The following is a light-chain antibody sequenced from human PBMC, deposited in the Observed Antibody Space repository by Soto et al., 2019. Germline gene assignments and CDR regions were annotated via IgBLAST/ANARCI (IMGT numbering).Light chain of an antibody. Sequence: QSVLTQPHSASGTPGQRVTISCSGSSSNIGSNTVNWYQQLPGTAPKLLIYSNNQRPSGVPDRFSGSKSGTSASLAISGLQSEDEADYYCAAWDDSLNGPNYVFGTGTKLTVL. CDR2: SNN. CDR1: SSNIGSNT. CDR3: AAWDDSLNGPNYV. V-gene: IGLV1-44*01. J-gene: IGLJ1*01.